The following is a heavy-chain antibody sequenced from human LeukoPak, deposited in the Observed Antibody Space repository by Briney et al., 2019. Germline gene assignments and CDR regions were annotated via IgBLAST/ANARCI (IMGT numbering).Heavy chain of an antibody. J-gene: IGHJ5*02. Sequence: SVKVSCKASGGTYSSYAISWVRQAPGQGLKWMGGIIPIFGTANYAQKFQGRVTITTDESTSTVYMELSSLRSEDTAVYYCTRVGCSSTSCYRGDYWFDPWGQGTLVTVSS. CDR3: TRVGCSSTSCYRGDYWFDP. CDR1: GGTYSSYA. CDR2: IIPIFGTA. D-gene: IGHD2-2*02. V-gene: IGHV1-69*05.